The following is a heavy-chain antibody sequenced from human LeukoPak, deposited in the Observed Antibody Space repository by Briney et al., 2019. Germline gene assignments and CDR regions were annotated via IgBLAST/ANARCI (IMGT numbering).Heavy chain of an antibody. CDR3: ARDSCSGGSCYEVAFDI. V-gene: IGHV3-11*01. CDR1: EFVFSDYY. D-gene: IGHD2-15*01. CDR2: ISSGGSTI. Sequence: GGSLRLPCAASEFVFSDYYMSWVRQAPGKGLEWVSYISSGGSTIYYADSVKGRFTISRDNAKNSLYLQMNSLRAEDTAVYYCARDSCSGGSCYEVAFDIWGQGTMVTVSS. J-gene: IGHJ3*02.